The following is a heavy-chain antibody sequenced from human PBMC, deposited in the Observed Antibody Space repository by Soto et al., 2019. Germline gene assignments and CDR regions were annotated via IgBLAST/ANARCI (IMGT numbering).Heavy chain of an antibody. CDR2: IYYSGST. CDR1: GGSISSGDYY. Sequence: SETLSLTCTVSGGSISSGDYYWSWIRQPPGKGLEWIGYIYYSGSTYYNPSLKSRVTISVDTSKNQFSLKLSSVTAADTAVYYCARSYYDFWSGYYTPPGWFDPWGQGTLVTVSS. V-gene: IGHV4-30-4*01. D-gene: IGHD3-3*01. J-gene: IGHJ5*02. CDR3: ARSYYDFWSGYYTPPGWFDP.